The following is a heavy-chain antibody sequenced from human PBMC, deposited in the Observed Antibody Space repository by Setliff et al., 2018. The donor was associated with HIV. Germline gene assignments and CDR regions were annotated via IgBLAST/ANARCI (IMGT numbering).Heavy chain of an antibody. CDR2: INHSGST. J-gene: IGHJ4*02. CDR3: AQLGMVDDFDY. Sequence: SETLSLTCAVYGGSFSGYYWSWIRQPPGKGLEWIGEINHSGSTNYNPSLKSRVTISVDTSKNHFSLKLNSVTAADTAVYYCAQLGMVDDFDYWGQGTLVTVSS. CDR1: GGSFSGYY. V-gene: IGHV4-34*01. D-gene: IGHD1-1*01.